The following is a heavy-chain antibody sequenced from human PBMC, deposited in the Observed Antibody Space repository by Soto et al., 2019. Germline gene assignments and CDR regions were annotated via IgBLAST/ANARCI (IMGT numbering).Heavy chain of an antibody. CDR1: GGSISNYY. CDR3: ARHEVGYCSGGACRYYFDF. V-gene: IGHV4-59*08. Sequence: SETLSLTCTVSGGSISNYYWSWIRQPPGKGLEWIAYIYHSGDTRYNPSLKSRVTVSVDTSKNQFSLKLNSVTAADTAVYHCARHEVGYCSGGACRYYFDFWGQGTLVIGSS. D-gene: IGHD2-15*01. CDR2: IYHSGDT. J-gene: IGHJ4*02.